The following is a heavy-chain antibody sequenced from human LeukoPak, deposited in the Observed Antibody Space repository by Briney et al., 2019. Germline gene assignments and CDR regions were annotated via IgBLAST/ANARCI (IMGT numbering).Heavy chain of an antibody. CDR3: ARDQRGFSYSKYYFDY. D-gene: IGHD5-18*01. Sequence: PGGSLRLSCAASGFSFSSYGMHWVRQAPGKGLEWVAVIWYDGTNKYYADSVKGRFTISRDNSKNTLYPQMNSLRAEDTAVYYCARDQRGFSYSKYYFDYWGQGTLVTVSS. CDR2: IWYDGTNK. CDR1: GFSFSSYG. V-gene: IGHV3-33*01. J-gene: IGHJ4*02.